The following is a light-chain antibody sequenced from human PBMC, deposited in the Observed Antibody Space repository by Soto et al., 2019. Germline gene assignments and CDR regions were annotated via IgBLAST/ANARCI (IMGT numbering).Light chain of an antibody. V-gene: IGKV1-39*01. CDR3: QQSYTTPGT. CDR2: GAS. J-gene: IGKJ1*01. CDR1: QAINKY. Sequence: DIQMTQSPSSLPASVGASVTITCRASQAINKYLNWYQHKAGQAPKLLIYGASSLHKGVPARFRGSGAGTFFTLTISSLQPEDFATYYCQQSYTTPGTFGRGTTVEIK.